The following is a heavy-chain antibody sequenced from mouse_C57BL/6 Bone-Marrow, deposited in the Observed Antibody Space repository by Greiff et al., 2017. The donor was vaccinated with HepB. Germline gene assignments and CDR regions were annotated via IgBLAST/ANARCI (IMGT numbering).Heavy chain of an antibody. CDR1: GYAFSSSW. Sequence: QVQLQQSGPELVKPGASVKISCKASGYAFSSSWMNWVKQRPGKGLEWIGRIYPGDGDTNYNGKFKGKATLTADKSSSTAYMQLSSLTSEDSAVYFCAKGRQLRLFAYWGQGTLVTVSA. CDR3: AKGRQLRLFAY. D-gene: IGHD3-2*02. V-gene: IGHV1-82*01. CDR2: IYPGDGDT. J-gene: IGHJ3*01.